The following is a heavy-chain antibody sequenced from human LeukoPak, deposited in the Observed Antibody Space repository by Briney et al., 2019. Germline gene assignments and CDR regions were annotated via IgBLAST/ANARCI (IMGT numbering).Heavy chain of an antibody. CDR1: GGSISSGDYY. CDR2: IYYSGST. Sequence: SQTLSLTCTVSGGSISSGDYYWSWIRQPPGKGLEWIGYIYYSGSTYYNPSLKSRVTISVDTSKNQFSLKLSSVTAADTAVYYCAILDYGDYGAFDIWGQGTMVTVSS. D-gene: IGHD4-17*01. CDR3: AILDYGDYGAFDI. J-gene: IGHJ3*02. V-gene: IGHV4-30-4*08.